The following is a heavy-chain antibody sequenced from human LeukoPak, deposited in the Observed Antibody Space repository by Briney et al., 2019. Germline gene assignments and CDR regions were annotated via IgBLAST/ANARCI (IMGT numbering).Heavy chain of an antibody. CDR1: GYTFTGYY. CDR2: INPNSGGT. CDR3: ATEGGYNSDAFDI. Sequence: GASVKVSCKASGYTFTGYYMHWVRQAPGQGLEWMGWINPNSGGTNYAQKFQGRVTMTEDTSTDTAYMELSSLRSEDTAVYYCATEGGYNSDAFDIWGQGTMVTVSS. D-gene: IGHD5-12*01. V-gene: IGHV1-2*02. J-gene: IGHJ3*02.